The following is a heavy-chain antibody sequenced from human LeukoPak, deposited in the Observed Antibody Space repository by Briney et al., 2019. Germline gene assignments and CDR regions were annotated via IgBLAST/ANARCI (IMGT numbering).Heavy chain of an antibody. V-gene: IGHV1-18*01. CDR1: GYTFTSYG. CDR2: ISAYNGNT. J-gene: IGHJ4*02. D-gene: IGHD6-13*01. Sequence: ASVKVSCKASGYTFTSYGISWVRQAPGQGLEWMGWISAYNGNTNYAQKLQGRVTMTTDTSTSTAYMELRSLRSDDTAVYYCARIIAAAGTGDYFDYWGQGTLVTVSS. CDR3: ARIIAAAGTGDYFDY.